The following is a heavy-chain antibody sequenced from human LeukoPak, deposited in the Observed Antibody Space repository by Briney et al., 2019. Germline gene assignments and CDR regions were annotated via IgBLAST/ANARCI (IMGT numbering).Heavy chain of an antibody. CDR1: GGSFSGYY. Sequence: SETLSLTCAVYGGSFSGYYWSWIRQPPGKGLEWIGYIYYSGSTNYNPSLKSRVTISVDTSKNQFSLKLSSVTAADTAVYYCARDPDSGYYPNFDYWGQGTLVTVSS. V-gene: IGHV4-59*12. D-gene: IGHD3-22*01. J-gene: IGHJ4*02. CDR3: ARDPDSGYYPNFDY. CDR2: IYYSGST.